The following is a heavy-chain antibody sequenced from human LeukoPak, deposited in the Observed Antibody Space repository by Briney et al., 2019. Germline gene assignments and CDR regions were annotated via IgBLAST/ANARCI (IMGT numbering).Heavy chain of an antibody. V-gene: IGHV4-34*01. CDR3: ARGPRKWGYSSSWYYFDY. Sequence: PSETLSLTCAVYGGSFSGYYWSWIRQPPGKGLEWIGEINHSGSTNYNPSLKSRVTISVDTSKNQFSLKLSSVTAADTAVYYCARGPRKWGYSSSWYYFDYWGQGTLVTVSS. CDR2: INHSGST. J-gene: IGHJ4*02. CDR1: GGSFSGYY. D-gene: IGHD6-13*01.